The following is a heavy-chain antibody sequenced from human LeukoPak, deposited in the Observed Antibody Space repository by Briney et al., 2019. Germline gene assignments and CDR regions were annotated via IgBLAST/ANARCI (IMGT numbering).Heavy chain of an antibody. CDR3: ARDRGAAIAPRPGWFDP. Sequence: SQTLSLTCTVSGGSISSGGYYWSWIRQHPGKGLEWIGYIYYSGSTYYNPSLKSRVTISVDTSKNQFSLKLSSVTAADTAVYYCARDRGAAIAPRPGWFDPWGQGTLVTVSS. J-gene: IGHJ5*02. V-gene: IGHV4-31*03. D-gene: IGHD6-6*01. CDR2: IYYSGST. CDR1: GGSISSGGYY.